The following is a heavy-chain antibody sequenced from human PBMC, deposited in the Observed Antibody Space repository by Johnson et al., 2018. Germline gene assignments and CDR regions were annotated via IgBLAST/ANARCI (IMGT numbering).Heavy chain of an antibody. J-gene: IGHJ4*02. CDR1: GFAFSGST. CDR3: TRAGGGTDWYPDFDS. D-gene: IGHD3-9*01. CDR2: IKTKADSHAT. Sequence: EVQLVESGGGLVQPGGSLKLSCAASGFAFSGSTMHWVRQASGKGLEWIGRIKTKADSHATAYAASVKGRFTISRDDSENMAHLQRDSLKTEDTAVYFCTRAGGGTDWYPDFDSWGQGTLVTVSS. V-gene: IGHV3-73*01.